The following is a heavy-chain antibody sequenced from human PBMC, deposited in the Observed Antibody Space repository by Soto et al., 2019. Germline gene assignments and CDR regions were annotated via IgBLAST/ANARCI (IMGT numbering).Heavy chain of an antibody. J-gene: IGHJ4*02. CDR2: IYHSGST. D-gene: IGHD3-16*02. Sequence: QVQLQESGPGLVKPSGTLSLTCAVYGGSISSINWWSWVRQPPGKGLEWIVEIYHSGSTNYNPSLRSRVTIAVDKSKIQVSRKLSSVTAADTAVYYCMRDPIRDYVWVSYRRRYFDYWGQGTLVTVAS. CDR3: MRDPIRDYVWVSYRRRYFDY. V-gene: IGHV4-4*02. CDR1: GGSISSINW.